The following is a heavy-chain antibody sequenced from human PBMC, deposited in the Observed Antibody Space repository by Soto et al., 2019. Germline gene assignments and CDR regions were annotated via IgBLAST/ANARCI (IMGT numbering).Heavy chain of an antibody. CDR3: ARDLGLAVIENVIKYNGMDV. J-gene: IGHJ6*02. CDR2: IYRGGIT. V-gene: IGHV4-38-2*02. CDR1: GYSISSGYY. Sequence: PSETLSLTCGVSGYSISSGYYLGWVRQPPGKGLEWIGHIYRGGITYYNPSLKSRATISADTSKNQFSLKLSSVTAADTAIYYCARDLGLAVIENVIKYNGMDVWGQGTTVTVSS. D-gene: IGHD3-10*01.